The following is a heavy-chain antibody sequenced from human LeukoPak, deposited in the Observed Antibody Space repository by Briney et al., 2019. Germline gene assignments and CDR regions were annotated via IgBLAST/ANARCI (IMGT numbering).Heavy chain of an antibody. CDR1: GGSISSRSYY. Sequence: SETLSLTCTVSGGSISSRSYYWGWIRQPPGKGREWIGSIYYSGSTYYNPSLKSRVTISVDTSKNQFSLKLSSVTAADTAVYYCARHVRPEGYPDAFDIWGQGTMVTVSS. D-gene: IGHD5-12*01. CDR3: ARHVRPEGYPDAFDI. CDR2: IYYSGST. V-gene: IGHV4-39*01. J-gene: IGHJ3*02.